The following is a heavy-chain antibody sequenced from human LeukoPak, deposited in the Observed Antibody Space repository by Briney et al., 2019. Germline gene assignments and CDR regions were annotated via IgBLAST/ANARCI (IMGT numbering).Heavy chain of an antibody. CDR1: GGSISSHY. Sequence: SETLSLTCTVSGGSISSHYWTWIRQSPVKGLEWIGDISNSGSTSYNPSLKSRVTISIDTSKNQFPLKLNSVTAADTAVYYCGRDALVGYFSYYYMDVWGKGTTVTVSS. J-gene: IGHJ6*03. CDR2: ISNSGST. CDR3: GRDALVGYFSYYYMDV. V-gene: IGHV4-59*11. D-gene: IGHD2-15*01.